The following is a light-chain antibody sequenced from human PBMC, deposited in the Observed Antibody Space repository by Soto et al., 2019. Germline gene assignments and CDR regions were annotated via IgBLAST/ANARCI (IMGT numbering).Light chain of an antibody. CDR2: EAS. CDR3: QQYNSS. CDR1: QSISNW. J-gene: IGKJ2*01. V-gene: IGKV1-5*03. Sequence: DTQMTQSPSTLSASVGDRVTITCRASQSISNWLAWYQHKPGKAPKLLIYEASNLESGVPSRFSGSGSGTEFTLTITSLQPDDSAAYYCQQYNSSFGQGTRWIS.